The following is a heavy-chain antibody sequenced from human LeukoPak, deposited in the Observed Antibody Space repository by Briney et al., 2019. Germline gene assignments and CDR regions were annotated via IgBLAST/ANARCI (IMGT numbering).Heavy chain of an antibody. CDR1: GYTFTSYG. V-gene: IGHV1-18*01. CDR2: ISAYNGNT. Sequence: GASVKVSCKASGYTFTSYGISWVRQAPGQGLEWMGWISAYNGNTNYAQKLQGRVTMTTDTSTSTAYMELRSLRSDDTAVYYCARAEDYYGSGSLLYFDYWGQGTLVTVSS. CDR3: ARAEDYYGSGSLLYFDY. D-gene: IGHD3-10*01. J-gene: IGHJ4*02.